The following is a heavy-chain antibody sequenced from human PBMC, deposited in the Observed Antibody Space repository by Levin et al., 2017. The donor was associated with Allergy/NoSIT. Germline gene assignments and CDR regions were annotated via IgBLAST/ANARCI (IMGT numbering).Heavy chain of an antibody. V-gene: IGHV4-34*01. CDR3: ARFGSDSSGWFADY. J-gene: IGHJ4*02. Sequence: GSLRLSCGVYGGSFSGFFWSWIRQPPGKGLEWIGEINYSGNTNYNPSLKSRVSMSVDKSRRQFSLRLTSVTAADTAVYYCARFGSDSSGWFADYWGQGTPVTVSS. D-gene: IGHD6-19*01. CDR1: GGSFSGFF. CDR2: INYSGNT.